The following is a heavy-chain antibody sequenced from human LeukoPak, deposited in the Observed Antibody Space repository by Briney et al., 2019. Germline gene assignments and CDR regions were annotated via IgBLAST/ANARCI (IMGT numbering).Heavy chain of an antibody. CDR2: IYTSGST. D-gene: IGHD4-17*01. J-gene: IGHJ4*02. V-gene: IGHV4-61*02. Sequence: PSQTLSLTCTVSGGSISSGSYYWSWIRQPAGKGLEWIGRIYTSGSTNYNPSLKSRVTISVDTSKNQFSLKLSSVTAADTAVYYCARGLYGDSYDYWGQGTLVTVSS. CDR1: GGSISSGSYY. CDR3: ARGLYGDSYDY.